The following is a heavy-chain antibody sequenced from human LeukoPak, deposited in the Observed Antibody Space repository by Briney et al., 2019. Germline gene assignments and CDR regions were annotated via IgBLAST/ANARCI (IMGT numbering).Heavy chain of an antibody. CDR3: ARGGFGLSYYFDY. D-gene: IGHD3-10*01. V-gene: IGHV4-59*01. J-gene: IGHJ4*02. Sequence: SSETLSLTCTVSGGSISSYYWSWIRQPPGKGLEWIGYIYYSGSTNYNPFLKSRVTISVDTSKNQSSLKLSSVTAADTAVYYCARGGFGLSYYFDYWGQGTLVTVSS. CDR2: IYYSGST. CDR1: GGSISSYY.